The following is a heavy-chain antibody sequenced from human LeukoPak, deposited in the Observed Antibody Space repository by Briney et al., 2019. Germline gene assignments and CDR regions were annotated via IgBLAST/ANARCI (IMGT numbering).Heavy chain of an antibody. V-gene: IGHV3-48*04. J-gene: IGHJ4*02. CDR1: GFTFSSFS. D-gene: IGHD4-17*01. CDR3: ARVIGSYGDSAY. CDR2: ITDRSGST. Sequence: GGSLRLSCAASGFTFSSFSMNWVRQAPGKGLEWISYITDRSGSTYYADSVKGRFIISRDNAKDSLYLQMNNLRAEDTAVYYCARVIGSYGDSAYWGQGTLVSVSS.